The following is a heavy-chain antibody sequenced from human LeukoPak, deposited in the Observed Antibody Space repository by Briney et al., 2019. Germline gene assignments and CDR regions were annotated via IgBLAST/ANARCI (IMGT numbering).Heavy chain of an antibody. CDR3: ARVPIRRHYESSGYYYEDP. J-gene: IGHJ5*02. V-gene: IGHV1-2*02. CDR2: INPNSGGT. CDR1: GYTFTAYY. D-gene: IGHD3-22*01. Sequence: ASVKVSCKASGYTFTAYYMHWVRQAPGQVLEWMGWINPNSGGTNYAQKFQGRVTMTRDTSISTAYMELSRLRSDDTAVYYCARVPIRRHYESSGYYYEDPWGQGTLVTVSS.